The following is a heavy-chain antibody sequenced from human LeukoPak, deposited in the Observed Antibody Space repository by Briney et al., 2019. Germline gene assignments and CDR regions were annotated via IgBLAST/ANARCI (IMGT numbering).Heavy chain of an antibody. CDR1: GYTFTGYY. J-gene: IGHJ3*02. CDR3: ARAQDVLADYAFDI. CDR2: INPNTGGT. Sequence: ASVKVSCKASGYTFTGYYMHWVRQAPGQGLEWMGWINPNTGGTNYAQKFQGRVTMTRDTSISTAYMELSRLRSDDTAVYNCARAQDVLADYAFDIWGQGTMVTVSS. D-gene: IGHD2-15*01. V-gene: IGHV1-2*02.